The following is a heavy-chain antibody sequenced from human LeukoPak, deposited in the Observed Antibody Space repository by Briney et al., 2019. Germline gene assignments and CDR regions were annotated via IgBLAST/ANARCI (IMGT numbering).Heavy chain of an antibody. CDR2: INPNSGGT. V-gene: IGHV1-2*02. CDR1: GYTFTGYY. D-gene: IGHD3-22*01. J-gene: IGHJ4*02. Sequence: ASVKVSCKASGYTFTGYYMHWVRQAPGQGLEWMGWINPNSGGTNYAQKFQGRVTMTRDTSISTAYMELSRLRSDDTAVYYCARDAEPDYCDSSYPFDYWGQGTLVTVSS. CDR3: ARDAEPDYCDSSYPFDY.